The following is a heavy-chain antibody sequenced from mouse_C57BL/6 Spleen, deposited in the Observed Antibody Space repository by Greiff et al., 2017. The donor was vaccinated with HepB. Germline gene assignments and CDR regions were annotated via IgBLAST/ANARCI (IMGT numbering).Heavy chain of an antibody. CDR2: INPSSGYT. V-gene: IGHV1-4*01. CDR3: ARSDYDYDGTFAY. Sequence: QVHVKQSGAELARPGASVKMSCKASGYTFTSYTMHWVKQRPGQGLEWIGYINPSSGYTKYNQKFKDKATLTADKSSSTAYMQLSSLTSEDSAVYYCARSDYDYDGTFAYWGQGTLVTVSA. CDR1: GYTFTSYT. D-gene: IGHD2-4*01. J-gene: IGHJ3*01.